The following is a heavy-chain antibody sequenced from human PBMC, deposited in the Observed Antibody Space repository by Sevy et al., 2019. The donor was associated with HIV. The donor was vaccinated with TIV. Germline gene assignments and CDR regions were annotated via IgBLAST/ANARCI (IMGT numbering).Heavy chain of an antibody. CDR1: GASISSSGYY. J-gene: IGHJ4*02. V-gene: IGHV4-39*01. CDR3: AGPSLTYSSGWSYYDH. Sequence: SETLSLTCTVSGASISSSGYYWGWIRQPPGKGLEWIASIRYSGSTYYNPSLRSRVTISADASKNQFSLKLNSVTAADTAVYYCAGPSLTYSSGWSYYDHWGKGTVVTVSS. D-gene: IGHD6-19*01. CDR2: IRYSGST.